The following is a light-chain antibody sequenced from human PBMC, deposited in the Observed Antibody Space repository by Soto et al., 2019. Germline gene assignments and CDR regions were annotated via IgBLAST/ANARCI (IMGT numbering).Light chain of an antibody. CDR2: QDS. V-gene: IGLV3-1*01. J-gene: IGLJ1*01. Sequence: SYELTQPPSVSVSPGQTASITCSGDKLGDKYAYWYQQKPGQSPVLVIYQDSKRPSGIPERFSGSNSGNTATLTIGGTQAMDEADYYCQAWDSSTGVFGTGT. CDR1: KLGDKY. CDR3: QAWDSSTGV.